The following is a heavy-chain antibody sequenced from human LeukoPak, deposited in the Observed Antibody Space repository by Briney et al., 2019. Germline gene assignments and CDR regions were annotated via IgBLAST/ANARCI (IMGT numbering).Heavy chain of an antibody. Sequence: ASVKVSCKASGYTFTSYGISWVRQAPVQGLEWMGWISAYNGNTNYAQKLQGRVTMTTDTSTSTAYMELRSLRSDDTAVYYCARARYCSSTSCSIDIWGQGTMVTVSS. CDR2: ISAYNGNT. D-gene: IGHD2-2*01. CDR3: ARARYCSSTSCSIDI. CDR1: GYTFTSYG. V-gene: IGHV1-18*01. J-gene: IGHJ3*02.